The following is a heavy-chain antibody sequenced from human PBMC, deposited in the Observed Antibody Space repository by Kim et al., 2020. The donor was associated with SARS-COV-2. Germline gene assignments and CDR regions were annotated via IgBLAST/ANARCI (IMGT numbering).Heavy chain of an antibody. V-gene: IGHV3-23*01. J-gene: IGHJ4*02. Sequence: GGSLRLSCAASGFTFSSHVMNWVRQAPGKGLEWVSAISGSGGSSYYADSVKGRFTISRDNSKNTLSLQMNSLRAEDTAIYYCAKFVVLAVPTRRGYYDYWGQGALVTVSS. CDR3: AKFVVLAVPTRRGYYDY. CDR1: GFTFSSHV. D-gene: IGHD6-19*01. CDR2: ISGSGGSS.